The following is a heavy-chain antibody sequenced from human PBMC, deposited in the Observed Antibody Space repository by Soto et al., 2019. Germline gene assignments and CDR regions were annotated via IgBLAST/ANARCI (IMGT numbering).Heavy chain of an antibody. CDR2: MYSGGNT. D-gene: IGHD3-22*01. J-gene: IGHJ5*02. V-gene: IGHV4-39*01. CDR3: ARQPYDSTGYYYGA. CDR1: GGSFSSSTYY. Sequence: NPSETLSLTCTVSGGSFSSSTYYWGWIRQPPGKGLEWIGSMYSGGNTYYNPSLKSRVTVSVDTSKNHFSLKLTSVTAADTAMYYCARQPYDSTGYYYGAWGQGTLVTVSS.